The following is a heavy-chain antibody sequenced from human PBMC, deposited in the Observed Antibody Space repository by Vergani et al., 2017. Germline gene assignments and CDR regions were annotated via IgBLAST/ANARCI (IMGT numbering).Heavy chain of an antibody. D-gene: IGHD2-21*01. Sequence: QVQLQESGPGLVKPSETLSLTCTVSGGSISSYYWSWIRQPPGKGLEWIGYIYYSGSTNYNPSLKSRVTISVDTSKNQFSLKLSSVTAVDTAVYYCARDRIRGMDVWGQGTTVTVSS. CDR2: IYYSGST. J-gene: IGHJ6*02. V-gene: IGHV4-59*01. CDR1: GGSISSYY. CDR3: ARDRIRGMDV.